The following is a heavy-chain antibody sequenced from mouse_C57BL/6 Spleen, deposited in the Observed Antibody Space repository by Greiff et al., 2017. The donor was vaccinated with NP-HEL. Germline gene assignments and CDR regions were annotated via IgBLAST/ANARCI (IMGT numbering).Heavy chain of an antibody. CDR1: GYTFTDYY. CDR2: INPNNGGT. J-gene: IGHJ4*01. CDR3: ARVWGNYYGSSYDYAMDY. D-gene: IGHD1-1*01. Sequence: EVQLQQSGPELVKPGASVKISCKASGYTFTDYYMNWVKQSHGKSLEWIGDINPNNGGTSYNQKFKGKATLTVDKSSSTAYMELRSLTSEDSAVYYCARVWGNYYGSSYDYAMDYWGQGTSVTVSS. V-gene: IGHV1-26*01.